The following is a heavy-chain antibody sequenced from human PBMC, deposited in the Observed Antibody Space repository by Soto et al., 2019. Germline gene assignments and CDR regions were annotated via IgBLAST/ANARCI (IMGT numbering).Heavy chain of an antibody. D-gene: IGHD5-18*01. Sequence: GASVKVSCKASGGTFSSYAISWVRQAPGQGLEWMGGIIPIFGTANYAQKFQGRVTITADKSTSTAYMELSSLRSEDTAVYYCARAPWRGVDTAMVTWLDPWGQGTLVTVSS. V-gene: IGHV1-69*06. J-gene: IGHJ5*02. CDR3: ARAPWRGVDTAMVTWLDP. CDR2: IIPIFGTA. CDR1: GGTFSSYA.